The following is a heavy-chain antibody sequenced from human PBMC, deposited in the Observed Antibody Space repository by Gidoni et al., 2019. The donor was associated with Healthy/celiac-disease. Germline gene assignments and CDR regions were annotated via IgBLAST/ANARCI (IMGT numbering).Heavy chain of an antibody. J-gene: IGHJ4*02. CDR1: GGSIRSSRYY. D-gene: IGHD3-22*01. Sequence: QLQLQESGPGLVKPSETLSLTCTVSGGSIRSSRYYWGWIRQPPWKGLEWIGSIYYSGSTYYNPSLKSRVTISVDTSKNHVSLKLSSVTAADTAVYYCAKNRWYYDSSGYSYYFDYWGQGTLVTVSS. CDR3: AKNRWYYDSSGYSYYFDY. V-gene: IGHV4-39*01. CDR2: IYYSGST.